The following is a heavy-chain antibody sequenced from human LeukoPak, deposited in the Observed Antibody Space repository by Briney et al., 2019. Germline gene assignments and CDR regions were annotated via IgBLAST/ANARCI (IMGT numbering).Heavy chain of an antibody. J-gene: IGHJ4*02. CDR2: SSSSGSTI. D-gene: IGHD5-12*01. V-gene: IGHV3-48*03. Sequence: GGSLRLSCAASGYTFSSYEMNWVRQAPGKGLEWVSHSSSSGSTIYYAGSVKGRFTIARDNAKNSVYLQMNSLRAEDTAVYYCARGSLHSAYGFDYWGQGTLVTVSS. CDR1: GYTFSSYE. CDR3: ARGSLHSAYGFDY.